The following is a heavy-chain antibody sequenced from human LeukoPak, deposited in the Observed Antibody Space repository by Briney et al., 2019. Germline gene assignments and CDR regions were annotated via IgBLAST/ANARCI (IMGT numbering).Heavy chain of an antibody. CDR3: ALLEDYYDSSGYYYVEAFGI. J-gene: IGHJ3*02. CDR2: ISSGSSYI. CDR1: GFTFSSYS. Sequence: PGGSLRLSCTASGFTFSSYSMNWARQAPGKGLEWVSSISSGSSYIYYADSLKGRFTISRDNAKNSLYLQMNSLRAEDTAVYYCALLEDYYDSSGYYYVEAFGIWGQGTMVTVSS. V-gene: IGHV3-21*01. D-gene: IGHD3-22*01.